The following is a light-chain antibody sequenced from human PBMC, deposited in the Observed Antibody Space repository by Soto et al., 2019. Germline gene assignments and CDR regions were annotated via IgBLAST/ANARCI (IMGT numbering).Light chain of an antibody. CDR1: SSDVGAYTS. CDR3: GSYTSDNRDYV. CDR2: EVN. J-gene: IGLJ1*01. Sequence: QSVLTQPASVSGSPGQSITISCTGTSSDVGAYTSVSWYQHHPGKAPKVMIYEVNKRPSGISNRFSGSKSVNTASLTISGLQPDDEAHYYCGSYTSDNRDYVFGTGTKVTVL. V-gene: IGLV2-14*01.